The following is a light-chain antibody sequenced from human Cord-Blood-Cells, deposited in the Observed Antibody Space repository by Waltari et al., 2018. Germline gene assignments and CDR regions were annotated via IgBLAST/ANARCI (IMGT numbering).Light chain of an antibody. CDR2: DAS. CDR3: QQRSNWPPLT. J-gene: IGKJ4*01. Sequence: EIVLTQSPATLSLSPGEIATLSCRASQSVSSYLAWYQQKPGQAPRPLIYDASNRATGIPARFSGSGSGTDFTLNISSLEPEDFAVYYCQQRSNWPPLTFGGGTKVEIK. CDR1: QSVSSY. V-gene: IGKV3-11*01.